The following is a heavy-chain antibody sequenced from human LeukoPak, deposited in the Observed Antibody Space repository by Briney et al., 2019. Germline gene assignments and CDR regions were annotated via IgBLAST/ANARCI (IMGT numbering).Heavy chain of an antibody. J-gene: IGHJ4*02. CDR2: IYYSGSP. V-gene: IGHV4-39*01. D-gene: IGHD3-10*01. CDR1: GGSISSSSYY. CDR3: ATTYGSGSYHPY. Sequence: PSESLSLTCTVSGGSISSSSYYWGWIRQPPGQGLEWIGSIYYSGSPYYHPSLKSRVTLSVDTSKNQFSLKLSSVTAADTAVYYCATTYGSGSYHPYWGQGTLVTVSS.